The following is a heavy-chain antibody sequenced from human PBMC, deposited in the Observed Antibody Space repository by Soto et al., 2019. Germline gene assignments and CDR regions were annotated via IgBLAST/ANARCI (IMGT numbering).Heavy chain of an antibody. V-gene: IGHV4-34*01. CDR3: ARDRIAVGHYYGMDV. CDR1: GGSFSGYY. J-gene: IGHJ6*02. CDR2: INHSGST. Sequence: SETPSLTCAVYGGSFSGYYWSWIRPPPGKGLEWIGEINHSGSTNYNPSLKSRVTISVDTSKNQFSLKLSSVTAADTAVYYCARDRIAVGHYYGMDVWGQGTTVTVSS. D-gene: IGHD6-19*01.